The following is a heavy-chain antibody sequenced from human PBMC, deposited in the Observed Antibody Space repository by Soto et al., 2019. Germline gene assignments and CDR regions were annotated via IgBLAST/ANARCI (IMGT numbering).Heavy chain of an antibody. D-gene: IGHD3-3*01. CDR2: INAGNGNT. J-gene: IGHJ5*02. Sequence: QVQLVQPGAEVKKPGASVKVSCKASGYTFTSYAMHWVRQAPGHRLEWMGWINAGNGNTKYPQKFQGRVTITRDTSARTAYMELSSLRSEDTAVYYCGRGLILYYDFWSGSYGWFDPWDQGTLVTVSS. V-gene: IGHV1-3*01. CDR3: GRGLILYYDFWSGSYGWFDP. CDR1: GYTFTSYA.